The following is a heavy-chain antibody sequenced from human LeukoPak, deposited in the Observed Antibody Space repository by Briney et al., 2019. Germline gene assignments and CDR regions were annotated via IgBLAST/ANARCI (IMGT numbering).Heavy chain of an antibody. Sequence: PGGSLRLSCAASGFTVSSNYMNWVRQAPGKGLEWVSVIDSGDRTYYADSVKGRFNISRDNSKNTLYLQMNSLRAEDTAVYYCARDRRVRGVMWNSKSDGFDIWGQGTMVTVSS. J-gene: IGHJ3*02. CDR1: GFTVSSNY. CDR3: ARDRRVRGVMWNSKSDGFDI. V-gene: IGHV3-66*01. CDR2: IDSGDRT. D-gene: IGHD3-10*01.